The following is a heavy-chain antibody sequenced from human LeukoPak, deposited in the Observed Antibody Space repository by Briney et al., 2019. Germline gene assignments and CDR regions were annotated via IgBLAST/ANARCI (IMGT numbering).Heavy chain of an antibody. CDR3: ARAGGVYDILTGYYYYYYGMDV. J-gene: IGHJ6*04. V-gene: IGHV3-33*01. CDR2: IWYDGSNE. Sequence: GRSLRLSCAASGFTFSSYGMHWVRQAPGKGLEWVAVIWYDGSNEYYADSVKGRFTISRDNSKNTLYLQMNSLRAEDTAVYYCARAGGVYDILTGYYYYYYGMDVWGKGTTVTVSS. CDR1: GFTFSSYG. D-gene: IGHD3-9*01.